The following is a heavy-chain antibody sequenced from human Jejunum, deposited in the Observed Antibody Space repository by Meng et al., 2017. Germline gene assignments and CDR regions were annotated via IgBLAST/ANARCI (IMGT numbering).Heavy chain of an antibody. CDR3: ANRAWLES. CDR1: GFTFSTYS. Sequence: VALVGSGGGFISAGGSLTLSCAASGFTFSTYSMHWVRQAPGKGLVWVSQIKPDGRTTAYADSVKGRFTISRDNSKNTLYLQMSSLRVDDTAVYHCANRAWLESWGQGTLVTLSS. D-gene: IGHD3-10*01. CDR2: IKPDGRTT. V-gene: IGHV3-74*01. J-gene: IGHJ5*01.